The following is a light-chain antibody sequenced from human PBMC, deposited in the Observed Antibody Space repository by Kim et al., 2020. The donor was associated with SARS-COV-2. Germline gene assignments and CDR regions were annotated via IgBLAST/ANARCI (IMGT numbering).Light chain of an antibody. CDR3: QQYDIWPLT. J-gene: IGKJ5*01. Sequence: GSPGAEVTLSCEASQGISNNLAWYQRKPGQAPRLLILGASTRAPGVPARFGGSGSGTEFTLTITSLQSEDFAVYFCQQYDIWPLTFGPGTRMEIK. CDR1: QGISNN. V-gene: IGKV3-15*01. CDR2: GAS.